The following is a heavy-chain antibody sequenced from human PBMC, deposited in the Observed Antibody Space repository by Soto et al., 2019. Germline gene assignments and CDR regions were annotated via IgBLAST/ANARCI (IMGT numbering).Heavy chain of an antibody. Sequence: EVQLVESGGGLVKPGGSLRLSCAASGFNFNSAWMNWVRQAPGKGLQWVGRIKTTADGGTPDYAAPLKGRFSISRDDSKSTLYLQMNTLRAEDTAVYYCTTEYSTEPTGYWGRGALVTVSS. D-gene: IGHD4-4*01. CDR1: GFNFNSAW. J-gene: IGHJ4*02. V-gene: IGHV3-15*01. CDR3: TTEYSTEPTGY. CDR2: IKTTADGGTP.